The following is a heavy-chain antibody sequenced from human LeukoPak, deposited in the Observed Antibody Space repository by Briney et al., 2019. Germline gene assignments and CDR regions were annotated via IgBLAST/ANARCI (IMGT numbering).Heavy chain of an antibody. CDR1: GFTFSDYY. J-gene: IGHJ4*02. CDR3: ARDGSNWNDFDY. V-gene: IGHV3-11*06. D-gene: IGHD1-20*01. CDR2: ISTSSSST. Sequence: GGSLRLSCAASGFTFSDYYMSWIRQAPGKGLEWVAYISTSSSSTDSADSVRGRFTISRDNAKNSLYLQMNSLRAEDTAVYYCARDGSNWNDFDYWGLGTLVTVSS.